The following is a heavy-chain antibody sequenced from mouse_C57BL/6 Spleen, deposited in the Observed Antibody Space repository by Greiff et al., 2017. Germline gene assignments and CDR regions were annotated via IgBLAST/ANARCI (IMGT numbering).Heavy chain of an antibody. J-gene: IGHJ4*01. Sequence: QVQLQQSGPGLVQPSQSLSITCTVSGFSLTSYGVHWVRQSPGKGLEWLGVIWSGGSTDYNAAFISRLSISKDNSKSQVFFKMNSLQADDTAIYYCARKDDGYYHYYAMDYWGQGTSVTVSS. CDR3: ARKDDGYYHYYAMDY. D-gene: IGHD2-3*01. CDR1: GFSLTSYG. CDR2: IWSGGST. V-gene: IGHV2-2*01.